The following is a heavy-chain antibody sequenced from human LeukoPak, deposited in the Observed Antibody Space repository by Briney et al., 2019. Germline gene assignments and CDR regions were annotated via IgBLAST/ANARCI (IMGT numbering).Heavy chain of an antibody. J-gene: IGHJ4*02. Sequence: ASVKVSCKASGYTFNNYAMNWVRQAPGQGLEWMGWINTNTGNPTYAQGFTERFVFSWDTSVNTAYLQINSLKPEDTAVYFCARDTYCSGGRCYSRVGYWGQGTVVTVSS. V-gene: IGHV7-4-1*02. CDR1: GYTFNNYA. CDR3: ARDTYCSGGRCYSRVGY. D-gene: IGHD2-15*01. CDR2: INTNTGNP.